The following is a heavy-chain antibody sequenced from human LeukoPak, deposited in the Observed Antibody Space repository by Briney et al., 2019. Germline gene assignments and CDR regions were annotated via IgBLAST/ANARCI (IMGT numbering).Heavy chain of an antibody. J-gene: IGHJ4*02. CDR3: ARDPTVLTLNGDYYFDY. Sequence: GGSLRLSCAASGFTFSSYAMHWVRQAPGKGLEWAAVISYDGSNKYYADSVKGRFTISRDNSKNTLYLQMNSLRAEDTAVYYCARDPTVLTLNGDYYFDYWGQGTLVTVSS. CDR2: ISYDGSNK. D-gene: IGHD4-17*01. V-gene: IGHV3-30-3*01. CDR1: GFTFSSYA.